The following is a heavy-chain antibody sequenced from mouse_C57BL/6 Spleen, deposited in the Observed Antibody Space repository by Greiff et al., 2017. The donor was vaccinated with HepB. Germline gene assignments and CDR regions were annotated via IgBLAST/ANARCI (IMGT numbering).Heavy chain of an antibody. CDR3: ARLGEYYYGSSFDY. J-gene: IGHJ2*01. CDR2: IYTGDGDT. D-gene: IGHD1-1*01. V-gene: IGHV1-82*01. Sequence: QVQLQQSGPELVKPGASVKISCKASGYAFSSSWMNWVKQRPGKGLEWVGRIYTGDGDTNYNGKFKGKATLTADKSSSTAYMQLSSLTSEDSAVYFCARLGEYYYGSSFDYWGQGTTLTVSS. CDR1: GYAFSSSW.